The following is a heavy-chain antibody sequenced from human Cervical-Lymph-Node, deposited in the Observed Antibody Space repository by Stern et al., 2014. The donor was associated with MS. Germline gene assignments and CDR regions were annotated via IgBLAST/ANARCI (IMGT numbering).Heavy chain of an antibody. V-gene: IGHV3-30*18. CDR3: AKPQQQLAFDY. CDR1: GFSFSAYG. J-gene: IGHJ4*02. Sequence: VQLVESGGGVVQPGRSLRLSCAVSGFSFSAYGMHWVRQAPGKGLECVASISHDGTYKSYAGSVKGRFTISRDNSRNTLYLQMNSLRPEDTAVYYCAKPQQQLAFDYWGQGTLVTVSS. D-gene: IGHD6-13*01. CDR2: ISHDGTYK.